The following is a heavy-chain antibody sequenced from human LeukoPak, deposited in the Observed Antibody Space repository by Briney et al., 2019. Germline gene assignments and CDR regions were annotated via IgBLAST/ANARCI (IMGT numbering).Heavy chain of an antibody. CDR3: AKTSGGNY. V-gene: IGHV3-30-3*02. CDR2: ISYDGSNK. D-gene: IGHD2-15*01. J-gene: IGHJ4*02. CDR1: GFTFSSYA. Sequence: PGGSLRLSCAASGFTFSSYAMHWVRQAPGKGLEWVAVISYDGSNKYYADSVKGRFTISRDNSKNTLYLQMNSLRAEDTAVYYCAKTSGGNYWGQGTQVTVSS.